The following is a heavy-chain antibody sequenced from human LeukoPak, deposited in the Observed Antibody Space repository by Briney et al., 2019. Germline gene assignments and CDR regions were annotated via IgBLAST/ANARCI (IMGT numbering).Heavy chain of an antibody. CDR2: ISYSGST. D-gene: IGHD2-15*01. J-gene: IGHJ5*02. CDR1: GGSISSHY. Sequence: PSETLSLTCTVSGGSISSHYWNRIRQPPGKGLEWIGYISYSGSTNYNPSLKSRVTMSLDTSKNHFSLKLTSVTAADTAVYYCARLLGYCSGGSCYPRWFAPWGQGTLVTVSS. V-gene: IGHV4-59*08. CDR3: ARLLGYCSGGSCYPRWFAP.